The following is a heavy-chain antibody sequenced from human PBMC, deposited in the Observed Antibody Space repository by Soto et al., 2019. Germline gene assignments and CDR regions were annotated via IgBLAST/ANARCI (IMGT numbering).Heavy chain of an antibody. D-gene: IGHD3-16*02. V-gene: IGHV3-30*15. J-gene: IGHJ4*02. Sequence: QVQLVESGGSVVQPGRSLRLSCEASGFTFTSYAMHWVRQAPGKGLEWVAVISYDGINEYYADSVKGRFTISRDNSKNTLFLQMSSLRVEGTAVYYCARDRLRLGELSLIGYFDYWGQGTLVTVSS. CDR3: ARDRLRLGELSLIGYFDY. CDR1: GFTFTSYA. CDR2: ISYDGINE.